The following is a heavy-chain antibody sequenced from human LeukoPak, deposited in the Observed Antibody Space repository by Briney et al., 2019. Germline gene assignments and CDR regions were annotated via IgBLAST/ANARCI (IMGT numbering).Heavy chain of an antibody. D-gene: IGHD5-18*01. J-gene: IGHJ4*02. CDR3: ARRGTAKYYFDY. CDR2: IYYTGST. CDR1: GGSISSSSYY. V-gene: IGHV4-39*01. Sequence: SETLSLTCTVSGGSISSSSYYWGWIRQPPGEGLEWIGTIYYTGSTYYNPSLKSRLTISVDTSESQFSLKLNSVTAADTAVYYCARRGTAKYYFDYWGQGTLVTVSS.